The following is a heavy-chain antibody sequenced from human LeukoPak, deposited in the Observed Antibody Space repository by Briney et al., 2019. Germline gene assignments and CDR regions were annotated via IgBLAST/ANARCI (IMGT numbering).Heavy chain of an antibody. J-gene: IGHJ4*02. CDR2: INHSGST. V-gene: IGHV4-34*01. Sequence: SETLSLTCAVYSGSFSGYYWGWIRQPPGKGLEWIGEINHSGSTNYNPSLKSRVTISVDTSKNQFSLKLSSVTAADTAVYYCARAPYGGNSFDYWGQGTLVTVSS. D-gene: IGHD4-23*01. CDR3: ARAPYGGNSFDY. CDR1: SGSFSGYY.